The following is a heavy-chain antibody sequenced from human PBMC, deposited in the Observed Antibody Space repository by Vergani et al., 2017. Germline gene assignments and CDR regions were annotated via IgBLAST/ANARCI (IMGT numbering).Heavy chain of an antibody. CDR1: GDSISSNNC. CDR3: ASIRRDYGDYD. D-gene: IGHD4-17*01. J-gene: IGHJ4*02. CDR2: ICHTEDT. V-gene: IGHV4-4*03. Sequence: QVQLQESGPGLVKPPGTLSLTCAVSGDSISSNNCWTWVRQPPGKGLEWIGEICHTEDTKYSPSLKSRVTVSVDESRNLFSLKLSSVTAADTAVYYCASIRRDYGDYDWGQGTLVTVSS.